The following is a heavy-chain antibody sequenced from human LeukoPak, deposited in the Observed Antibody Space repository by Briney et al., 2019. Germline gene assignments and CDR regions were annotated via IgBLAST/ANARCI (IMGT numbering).Heavy chain of an antibody. CDR3: AKEDYDFWSGYFWFLGGPFDY. V-gene: IGHV3-23*01. Sequence: EPGGSLRLSCAASGFTFSNAWMSWVRQAPGKGLEWVSAISGSGGSTYYADSVKGRFTISRDNSKNTLYLQMNSLRAEDTAVYYCAKEDYDFWSGYFWFLGGPFDYWGQGTLVTVSS. CDR2: ISGSGGST. CDR1: GFTFSNAW. J-gene: IGHJ4*02. D-gene: IGHD3-3*01.